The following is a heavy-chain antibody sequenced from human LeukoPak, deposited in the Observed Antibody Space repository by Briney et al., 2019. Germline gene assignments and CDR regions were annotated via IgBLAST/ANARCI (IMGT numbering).Heavy chain of an antibody. J-gene: IGHJ4*02. CDR2: IYYSGST. CDR1: GGSISSSSYY. V-gene: IGHV4-39*07. Sequence: SETLSLTCTVSGGSISSSSYYWGWIRQPPGKGLEWIGSIYYSGSTYYNPSLKSRVTISVDTSKNQFSLKLSSVTAADTAVYYCARRAVAPPVDYWGQGTLVTVSS. CDR3: ARRAVAPPVDY. D-gene: IGHD6-19*01.